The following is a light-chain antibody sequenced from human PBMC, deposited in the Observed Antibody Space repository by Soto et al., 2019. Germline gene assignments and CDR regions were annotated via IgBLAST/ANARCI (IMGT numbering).Light chain of an antibody. CDR2: EVS. Sequence: QSALTQPASVSGSPGQSITISCTGTSSDVGGYNYVSWYQQHPGKAPKLIIYEVSNRPSGVSNRFSGSKSGNTDSLTISGLQAEDEADYYCSSYTYSSTPYVFGTGTQLTVL. V-gene: IGLV2-14*01. CDR1: SSDVGGYNY. CDR3: SSYTYSSTPYV. J-gene: IGLJ1*01.